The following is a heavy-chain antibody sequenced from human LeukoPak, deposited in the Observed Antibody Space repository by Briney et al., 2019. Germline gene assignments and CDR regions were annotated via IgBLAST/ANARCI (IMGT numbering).Heavy chain of an antibody. CDR1: GYTFTGYY. CDR2: INPNSGGT. J-gene: IGHJ6*03. D-gene: IGHD2-2*01. CDR3: ATDPFLYCSSTSCSAMDV. Sequence: ASVKVSCKASGYTFTGYYMHWVRQAPGQGLEWMGWINPNSGGTNYAQKFQGRVTMTEDTSTDTAYMELSSLRSEDTAVYYCATDPFLYCSSTSCSAMDVWGKGTTVTISS. V-gene: IGHV1-2*02.